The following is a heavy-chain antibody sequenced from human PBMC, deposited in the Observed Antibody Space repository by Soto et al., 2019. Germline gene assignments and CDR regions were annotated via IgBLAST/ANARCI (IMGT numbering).Heavy chain of an antibody. J-gene: IGHJ3*02. Sequence: GGSLRLSCAASGFTFSSYWMSWVRQAPGKGLEWVANIKQDGSEKYYVDSVKGRFTISRDNAKNSLYLQKNSLRAEDTAVYYCARDEGRDGYNSDAFDIWGQGTMVTVSS. V-gene: IGHV3-7*01. D-gene: IGHD5-12*01. CDR3: ARDEGRDGYNSDAFDI. CDR1: GFTFSSYW. CDR2: IKQDGSEK.